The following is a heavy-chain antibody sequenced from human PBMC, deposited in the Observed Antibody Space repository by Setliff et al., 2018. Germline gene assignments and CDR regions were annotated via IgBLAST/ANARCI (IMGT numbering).Heavy chain of an antibody. V-gene: IGHV3-20*04. J-gene: IGHJ4*02. CDR2: INWSGGSR. D-gene: IGHD3-9*01. CDR3: ARPPWRYFDWSIPGV. Sequence: GGSLRLSCGTSGFTFDVSGMSWVRQAPGKGLEWVSSINWSGGSRAYADSVKGRFTISRDNAKNSMYLEMNSLRAEDTALYYCARPPWRYFDWSIPGVWGQGTLVTVSS. CDR1: GFTFDVSG.